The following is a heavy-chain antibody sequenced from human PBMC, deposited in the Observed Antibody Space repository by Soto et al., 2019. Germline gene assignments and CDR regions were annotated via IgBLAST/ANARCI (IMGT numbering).Heavy chain of an antibody. J-gene: IGHJ4*02. Sequence: EVQLVESGGGLVQPGGSLRLSCAASGFTFSSCWMHWVRQVPGKGLVWVSRISSDGSSTNYADSVRGRFTISRENAKNTLYLQMYNLRAEDTAVYYCASLYSSAWARDYWGQGTLVTVSS. CDR2: ISSDGSST. CDR3: ASLYSSAWARDY. CDR1: GFTFSSCW. D-gene: IGHD6-19*01. V-gene: IGHV3-74*01.